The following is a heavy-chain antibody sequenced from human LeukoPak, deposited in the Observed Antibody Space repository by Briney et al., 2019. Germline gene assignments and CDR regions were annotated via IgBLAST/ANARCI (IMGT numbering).Heavy chain of an antibody. CDR3: ARVGASSGAFDI. V-gene: IGHV3-72*01. Sequence: GGSLRLSCAASGFTFSDHYMDWVRQAPGKGLEWVGRTRNKANSYTTEYAASVKGRFTISRDDSKNSLYLQMNSLKTEDTAVYYCARVGASSGAFDIWGQGTMVTASS. CDR1: GFTFSDHY. CDR2: TRNKANSYTT. J-gene: IGHJ3*02. D-gene: IGHD1-26*01.